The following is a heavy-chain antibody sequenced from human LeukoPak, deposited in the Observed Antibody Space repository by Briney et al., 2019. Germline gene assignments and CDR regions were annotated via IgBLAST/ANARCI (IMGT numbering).Heavy chain of an antibody. CDR1: GVTLGSYW. CDR2: VKYDGSEN. V-gene: IGHV3-7*01. D-gene: IGHD4-23*01. CDR3: LRDFYGGEDY. Sequence: GGSLRLSCAASGVTLGSYWMTWVRQPPGKGLEWVGNVKYDGSENYYGDSVKGRFTISRDNAKNSVYLQMISLRDEDTAVYYCLRDFYGGEDYWGQGTLVTVSS. J-gene: IGHJ4*02.